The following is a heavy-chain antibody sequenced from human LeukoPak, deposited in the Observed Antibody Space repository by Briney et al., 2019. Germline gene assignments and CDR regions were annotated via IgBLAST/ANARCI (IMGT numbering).Heavy chain of an antibody. CDR1: GYSFTTNW. J-gene: IGHJ4*02. D-gene: IGHD2-15*01. CDR3: ASEYCSGGNCYFDY. V-gene: IGHV5-51*01. CDR2: IYPADSDT. Sequence: GESLKISCKGSGYSFTTNWIGWVRQMPGKGLEWMGIIYPADSDTRYSPSFQGQVTISADKSISTAYLQWSSLKASDTAIYYCASEYCSGGNCYFDYWGQGTLVTVSS.